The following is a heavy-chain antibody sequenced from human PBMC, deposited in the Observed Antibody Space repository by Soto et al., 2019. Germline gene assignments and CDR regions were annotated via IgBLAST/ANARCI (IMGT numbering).Heavy chain of an antibody. J-gene: IGHJ4*02. CDR2: IYYSGYT. CDR1: CDSIRSYY. CDR3: ARGISGNYPSRPEEQYYFDS. D-gene: IGHD1-26*01. V-gene: IGHV4-59*01. Sequence: SETLSLTCTVSCDSIRSYYWSWIRQPPGKGLEWIGYIYYSGYTSYNPSLKSRVTISVDTSKNQFSLKLNYVTAADTAVYYCARGISGNYPSRPEEQYYFDSWGQGTLVTVSS.